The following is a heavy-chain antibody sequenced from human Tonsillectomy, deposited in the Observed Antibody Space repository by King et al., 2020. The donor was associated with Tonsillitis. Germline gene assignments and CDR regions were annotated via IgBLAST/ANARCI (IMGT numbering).Heavy chain of an antibody. Sequence: EQLVQSGAEVKKPGSSVKVSCKASGGTFSSHAITWVRQAPGQGFEWMGRIIPIIGIGNYAQKFQGRVTITADKSTSTVYMELSSLRSEDTAVYYCARGLYDSSGFTLGFWGQGTLVTVSS. CDR2: IIPIIGIG. CDR3: ARGLYDSSGFTLGF. J-gene: IGHJ4*02. D-gene: IGHD3-22*01. CDR1: GGTFSSHA. V-gene: IGHV1-69*09.